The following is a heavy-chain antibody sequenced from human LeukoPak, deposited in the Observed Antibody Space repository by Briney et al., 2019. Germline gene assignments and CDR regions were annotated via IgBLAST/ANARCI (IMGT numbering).Heavy chain of an antibody. D-gene: IGHD1-26*01. Sequence: GGSLRLTCAASGFTFTPYAMSWVCHAPEKGLEWVSLISGNGGSTYYAGSVKCRFTISRDNSRNTLYLQMNSLRAEDTAVYFCTQDSGSYFVRVFDIWGPGTMVTVSS. V-gene: IGHV3-23*01. CDR1: GFTFTPYA. CDR3: TQDSGSYFVRVFDI. J-gene: IGHJ3*02. CDR2: ISGNGGST.